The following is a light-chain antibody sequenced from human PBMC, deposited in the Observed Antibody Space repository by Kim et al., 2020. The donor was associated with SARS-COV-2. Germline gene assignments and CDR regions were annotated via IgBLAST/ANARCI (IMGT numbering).Light chain of an antibody. J-gene: IGKJ2*01. V-gene: IGKV3-20*01. CDR3: QQYASSPPYT. CDR1: QSVSSRN. CDR2: GAS. Sequence: SPGERATLSCRASQSVSSRNLAWYQQKPGQAPRLLIYGASSRATGIPDRFSGSGSGTDFTLTISRLEPEDFAVYYCQQYASSPPYTFGQGTKLEI.